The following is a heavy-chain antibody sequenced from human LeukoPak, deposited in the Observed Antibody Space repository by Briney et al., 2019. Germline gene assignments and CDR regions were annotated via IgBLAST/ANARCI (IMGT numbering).Heavy chain of an antibody. Sequence: AGGSLRLSCAASGFTFSSYGMHWVRQAPGKGLEWVAFIRYDGSNKYYADSVKGRFTISRDNSKNTLYLQMNSLRAEDTAVYYCAKEGLRKVHYFDYWGQGTLVTVSS. CDR3: AKEGLRKVHYFDY. V-gene: IGHV3-30*02. D-gene: IGHD3-22*01. J-gene: IGHJ4*02. CDR2: IRYDGSNK. CDR1: GFTFSSYG.